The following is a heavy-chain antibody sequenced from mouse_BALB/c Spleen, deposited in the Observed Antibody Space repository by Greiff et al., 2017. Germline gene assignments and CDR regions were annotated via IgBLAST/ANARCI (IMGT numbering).Heavy chain of an antibody. V-gene: IGHV3-2*02. D-gene: IGHD2-1*01. CDR3: ATPYGNYAMDY. Sequence: VQLQQSGPGLVKPSQSLSLTCTVTGYSITSDYAWNWIRQFPGNKLEWMGYISYSGSTSYNPSLKSRISITRDTSKNQFFLQLNSVTTEDTATYYCATPYGNYAMDYWGQGTSVTVSS. CDR2: ISYSGST. J-gene: IGHJ4*01. CDR1: GYSITSDYA.